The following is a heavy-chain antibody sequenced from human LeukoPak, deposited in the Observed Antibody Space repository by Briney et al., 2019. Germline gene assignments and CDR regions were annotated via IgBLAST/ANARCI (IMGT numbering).Heavy chain of an antibody. V-gene: IGHV1-18*01. Sequence: GASVKVSCKASGYTFTSYGISWVRQAPGQGLEWMGWISAYNGNTNYAQKLQGRATMTTDTSTSTAYMELRSLRSDDTAVYYCARDLYFGRYSSSWSFDYWGQGTLVTVSS. J-gene: IGHJ4*02. CDR3: ARDLYFGRYSSSWSFDY. CDR2: ISAYNGNT. CDR1: GYTFTSYG. D-gene: IGHD6-13*01.